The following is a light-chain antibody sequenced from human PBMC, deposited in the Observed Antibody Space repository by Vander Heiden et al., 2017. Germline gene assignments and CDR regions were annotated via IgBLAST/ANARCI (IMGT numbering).Light chain of an antibody. Sequence: SYELTHPPSGSVSPGKTASITCSGDKLGGKYACWYQQKPGQSPGRVIYQDSKRPSGIPERFSGSNSGNKAALTMRGTQAMEEADYYCQAWDSSDVVFGGGTKLTVL. CDR1: KLGGKY. CDR2: QDS. CDR3: QAWDSSDVV. J-gene: IGLJ2*01. V-gene: IGLV3-1*01.